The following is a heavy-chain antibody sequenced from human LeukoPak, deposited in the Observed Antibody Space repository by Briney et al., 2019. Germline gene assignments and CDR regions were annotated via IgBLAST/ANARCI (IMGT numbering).Heavy chain of an antibody. CDR3: ARERGSGVIGAFDI. J-gene: IGHJ3*02. V-gene: IGHV1-69*05. Sequence: GASVKVSCKASGGTFGSYAISWVRQAPGQGLEWIGRIIPIFGTANYAQKFQGRVTITTDESTSTAYMELSSLRCEDTAVYYCARERGSGVIGAFDIWGQGTMVTVSS. D-gene: IGHD3-10*01. CDR1: GGTFGSYA. CDR2: IIPIFGTA.